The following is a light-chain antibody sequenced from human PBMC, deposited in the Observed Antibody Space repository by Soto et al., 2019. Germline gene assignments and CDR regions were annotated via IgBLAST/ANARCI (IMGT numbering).Light chain of an antibody. CDR2: EVT. CDR3: SSHTASTTRI. CDR1: SSDVGGYNH. Sequence: QSVLTRPASVSGSPGQSITISCTGTSSDVGGYNHVSWYQHHPGKAPKRIIYEVTKRPSGVSNRFSGSKSGDTASLTISGLQAEDEADYYCSSHTASTTRIFGTGTKLTVL. J-gene: IGLJ1*01. V-gene: IGLV2-14*01.